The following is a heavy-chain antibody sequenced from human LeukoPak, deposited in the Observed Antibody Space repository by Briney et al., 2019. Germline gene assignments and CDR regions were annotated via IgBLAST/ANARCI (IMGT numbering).Heavy chain of an antibody. J-gene: IGHJ4*02. CDR3: ARTREQWQVLDY. V-gene: IGHV3-30*03. CDR1: GFTFSSYG. Sequence: QPGGSLRLSCAASGFTFSSYGMHWVRQAPGKGLEWVAVISHEGSSKYYADSVKGRFTISRDNSKNMVYLQMNSLRVEDTAVYYCARTREQWQVLDYWGQGTLVTVSS. CDR2: ISHEGSSK. D-gene: IGHD6-19*01.